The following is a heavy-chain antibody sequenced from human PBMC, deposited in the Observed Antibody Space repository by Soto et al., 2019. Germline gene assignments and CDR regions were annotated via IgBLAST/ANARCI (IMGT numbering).Heavy chain of an antibody. J-gene: IGHJ6*02. CDR1: GGTFSSYT. D-gene: IGHD2-15*01. CDR2: IIPILGIA. V-gene: IGHV1-69*02. CDR3: ARGSVVVVAATLYDYGMDV. Sequence: SVKVSCKASGGTFSSYTISWVRQAPGQGLEWMGRIIPILGIANYAQKFQGRVTITADKSTSTAYMELSSLRSEDTAVYYCARGSVVVVAATLYDYGMDVWGQGTTVTVSS.